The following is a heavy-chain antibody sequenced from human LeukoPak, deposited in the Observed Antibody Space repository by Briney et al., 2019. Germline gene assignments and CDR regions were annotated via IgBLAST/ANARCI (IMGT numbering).Heavy chain of an antibody. D-gene: IGHD3-22*01. V-gene: IGHV4-34*01. J-gene: IGHJ6*02. CDR2: INHSGST. CDR1: GGSFSGYY. Sequence: SETLSLTCAVYGGSFSGYYWSWIRQPPGKGLEWIGEINHSGSTNYNPSLKSRVIISVDTSKNQFSLKLSSVTAADTAVYYCARGHYDSSGYTENYYYYYGMDVWGQGTTVTVSS. CDR3: ARGHYDSSGYTENYYYYYGMDV.